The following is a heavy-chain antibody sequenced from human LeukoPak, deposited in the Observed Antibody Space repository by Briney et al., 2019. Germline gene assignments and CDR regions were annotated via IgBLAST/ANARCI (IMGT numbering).Heavy chain of an antibody. CDR2: ISSNGGST. Sequence: PGGSLRLSCAASGFTFSSYAMHWVRQAPGKGLEYVSAISSNGGSTYYANSVKGRFTISRDNSKNTLYLQMGSLRAEDTAVYYCARVGSSGLFDYWGQGTLVTVSS. CDR3: ARVGSSGLFDY. CDR1: GFTFSSYA. D-gene: IGHD6-6*01. V-gene: IGHV3-64*01. J-gene: IGHJ4*02.